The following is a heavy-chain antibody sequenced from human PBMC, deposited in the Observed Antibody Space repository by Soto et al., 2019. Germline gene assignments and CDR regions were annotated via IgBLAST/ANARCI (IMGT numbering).Heavy chain of an antibody. V-gene: IGHV3-9*01. CDR3: VKGARGRVSTPFDY. CDR2: ISWNSGSI. D-gene: IGHD3-16*01. Sequence: EVQLVESGGGLVQPGRSLRLSCAASGFTFDDYAMHWVRQAPGKGLEWVSGISWNSGSIGYADSVKGRFTISRDNAKNSLYLQMNSLRAEDTALYYCVKGARGRVSTPFDYWGQGTLVTVSS. CDR1: GFTFDDYA. J-gene: IGHJ4*02.